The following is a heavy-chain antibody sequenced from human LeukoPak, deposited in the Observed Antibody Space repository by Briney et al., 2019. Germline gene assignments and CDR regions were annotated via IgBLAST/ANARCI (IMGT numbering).Heavy chain of an antibody. CDR2: MNPNSGNT. D-gene: IGHD5-12*01. V-gene: IGHV1-8*01. CDR3: ARDGAKYSGYDYDYYYGMDV. J-gene: IGHJ6*02. Sequence: ASVKVSCKASGYTFTSYDINWVRQATGQGLEWMGWMNPNSGNTGYAQKFQGRVTMTRNTSISTAYMELSSLRSEDTAVYYCARDGAKYSGYDYDYYYGMDVWGQGTTVTVSS. CDR1: GYTFTSYD.